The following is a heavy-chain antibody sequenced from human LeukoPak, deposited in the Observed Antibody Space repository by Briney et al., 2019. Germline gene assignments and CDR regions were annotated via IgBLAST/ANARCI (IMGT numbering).Heavy chain of an antibody. CDR1: GVSISSYY. Sequence: SETLSLTCTVSGVSISSYYWSWIRQPPGKGLEWIGYIYYSGSTNYNPSLKSRVTISVDTSKNQFSLKLSSVTAADTAVYYCARGPDTAMVHFDYWGQGTLVTVSS. D-gene: IGHD5-18*01. CDR3: ARGPDTAMVHFDY. J-gene: IGHJ4*02. V-gene: IGHV4-59*01. CDR2: IYYSGST.